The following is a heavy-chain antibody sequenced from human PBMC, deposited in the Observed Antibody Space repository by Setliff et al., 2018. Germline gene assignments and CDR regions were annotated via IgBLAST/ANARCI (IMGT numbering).Heavy chain of an antibody. CDR3: ARGPPDFVVVPAAAKFDY. CDR1: GYSFTNYG. Sequence: VASVNVSCKNSGYSFTNYGINWVRQAPGQGLEWMGWNSVYAREFQGRVTMTIDTPTSTAYMELRSLRSDDTAVYYCARGPPDFVVVPAAAKFDYWGPGTLVTVSS. V-gene: IGHV1-18*01. J-gene: IGHJ4*02. D-gene: IGHD2-2*01. CDR2: NSV.